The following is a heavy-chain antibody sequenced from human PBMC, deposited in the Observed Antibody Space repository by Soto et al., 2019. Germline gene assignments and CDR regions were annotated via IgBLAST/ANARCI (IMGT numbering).Heavy chain of an antibody. CDR1: GFTFSSYG. Sequence: QVQLVESGGGVVQPGRSLRLSCVASGFTFSSYGMHWVRQAPGKGLEWVAVISYDGSNKYYADSGKGRFTISRDNSKNTLYVQMNSLRAADTAVYYCAKDSRYNSGWAPYYYYGMDVWGQGTTVTVSS. D-gene: IGHD6-19*01. J-gene: IGHJ6*02. CDR2: ISYDGSNK. CDR3: AKDSRYNSGWAPYYYYGMDV. V-gene: IGHV3-30*18.